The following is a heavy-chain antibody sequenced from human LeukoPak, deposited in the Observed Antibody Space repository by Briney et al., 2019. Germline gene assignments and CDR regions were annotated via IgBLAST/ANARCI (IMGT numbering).Heavy chain of an antibody. CDR2: INTSGSST. CDR1: GFTFSDYW. Sequence: GGSLRLSCAASGFTFSDYWMHWVRQVPGKGPVWVSRINTSGSSTTYAESVKGRFTISRDNSKNTLYLQMDSLRAEDTAVYYCARSNHADDFWGQGTLVTVSS. D-gene: IGHD1-14*01. J-gene: IGHJ4*02. V-gene: IGHV3-74*03. CDR3: ARSNHADDF.